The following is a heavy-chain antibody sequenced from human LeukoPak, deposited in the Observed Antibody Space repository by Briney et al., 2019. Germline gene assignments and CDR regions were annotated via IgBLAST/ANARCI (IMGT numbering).Heavy chain of an antibody. J-gene: IGHJ4*02. CDR3: AGGGYSYGLLVY. CDR1: GFTFDDYA. Sequence: PGRSLRLPCAASGFTFDDYAMHWVRQAPGKGLEWGSGISWNSGSIGYADSVKGRFTISRDNAKNSLYLQMNSLRAEDTALYYCAGGGYSYGLLVYWGQGTLVTVSS. D-gene: IGHD5-18*01. V-gene: IGHV3-9*01. CDR2: ISWNSGSI.